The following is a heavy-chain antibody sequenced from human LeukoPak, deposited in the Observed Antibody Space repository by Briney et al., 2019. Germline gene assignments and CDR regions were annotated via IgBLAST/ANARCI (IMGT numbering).Heavy chain of an antibody. D-gene: IGHD2-2*01. Sequence: ASVKVSCKASGYTFTGYYMHWVRQAPGQGLEWMGWINPNSGGTNYAQKFQGRVTMTRDTSISTDYMELSSLRSEDTAVYYCAGGYCSSTSCYARALDYWGQGTLVTVSS. CDR3: AGGYCSSTSCYARALDY. CDR1: GYTFTGYY. CDR2: INPNSGGT. J-gene: IGHJ4*02. V-gene: IGHV1-2*02.